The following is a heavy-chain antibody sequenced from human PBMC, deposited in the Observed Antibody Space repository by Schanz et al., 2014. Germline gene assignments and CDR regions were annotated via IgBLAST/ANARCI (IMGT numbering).Heavy chain of an antibody. Sequence: EVQLLESGGGLVQPGGSLRLSCAASGFTVSSNYMSLVRQAPGKGLEWISSMYINSGSTQYADSVKGRFIISRDSSKNTLFLQMNSLRAEDTAVYFCARDGGRDGYNLAFDVWGQGTLVTVSS. CDR3: ARDGGRDGYNLAFDV. CDR2: MYINSGST. CDR1: GFTVSSNY. J-gene: IGHJ3*01. D-gene: IGHD5-12*01. V-gene: IGHV3-53*01.